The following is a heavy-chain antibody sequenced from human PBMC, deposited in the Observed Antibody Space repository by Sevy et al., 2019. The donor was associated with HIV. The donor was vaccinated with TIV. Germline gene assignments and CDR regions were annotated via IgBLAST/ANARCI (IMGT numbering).Heavy chain of an antibody. J-gene: IGHJ6*02. CDR2: ISSSGSTI. D-gene: IGHD3-3*01. CDR1: GFTFSDYY. V-gene: IGHV3-11*01. Sequence: GGSLRLSCAASGFTFSDYYMSWIRQAPGKGLEWVSYISSSGSTIYYADSVKGRFTISRDNAKNSLYLQMNSLRAEDTAVYYCARHLSFITIFGVVTYYGMDVWGQGTTVTVSS. CDR3: ARHLSFITIFGVVTYYGMDV.